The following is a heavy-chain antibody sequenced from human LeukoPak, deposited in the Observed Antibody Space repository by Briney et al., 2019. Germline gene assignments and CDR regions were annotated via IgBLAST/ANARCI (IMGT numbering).Heavy chain of an antibody. CDR3: ARAHSIASYYYGVDV. Sequence: SETLSLTCTVSGGSISSYYWSWIRQPPGKGLEWIGYIYYSGSTNYNPSLKSRVTISVDTSKNQFSLKLSSVTAADTAVYYCARAHSIASYYYGVDVWGQGTTVTVSS. D-gene: IGHD2/OR15-2a*01. CDR2: IYYSGST. CDR1: GGSISSYY. V-gene: IGHV4-59*01. J-gene: IGHJ6*02.